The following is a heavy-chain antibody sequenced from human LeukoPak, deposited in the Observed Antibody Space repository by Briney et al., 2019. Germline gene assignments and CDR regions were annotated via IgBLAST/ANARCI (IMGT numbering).Heavy chain of an antibody. V-gene: IGHV4-4*08. Sequence: DPSETLSLTCTVSGGSVSNYYWSWIRKSPGKGLEWIGYIYYTETSYNPSLKSRVTISVDTFKNQFSLKLSSVTAADTAVYYCARDRSYHNWFDPWGQGTLVTVSS. CDR3: ARDRSYHNWFDP. CDR2: IYYTET. J-gene: IGHJ5*02. CDR1: GGSVSNYY. D-gene: IGHD1-26*01.